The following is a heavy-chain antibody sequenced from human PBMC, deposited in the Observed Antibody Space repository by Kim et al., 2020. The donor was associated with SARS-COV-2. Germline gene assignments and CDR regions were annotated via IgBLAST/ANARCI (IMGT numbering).Heavy chain of an antibody. CDR2: IIPIFGTA. J-gene: IGHJ4*02. Sequence: SVKVSCKASGGTFSSYAISWVRQAPGQGLEWMGGIIPIFGTANYAQKFQGRVTIXAXESTSTAYXXLSSLRSEDTAVYYCARDKTXXGWSFLMDYWGQGXLVTVSS. CDR3: ARDKTXXGWSFLMDY. V-gene: IGHV1-69*13. CDR1: GGTFSSYA. D-gene: IGHD3-3*02.